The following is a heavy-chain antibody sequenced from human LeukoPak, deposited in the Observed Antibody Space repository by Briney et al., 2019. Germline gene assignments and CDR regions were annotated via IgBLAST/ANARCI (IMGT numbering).Heavy chain of an antibody. V-gene: IGHV3-33*06. CDR2: IWYDGSNK. CDR1: GFTFSSYG. CDR3: AKLDSSSWYYFDY. Sequence: GGSLRLSCAASGFTFSSYGMHWVRQAPGKGLEWVAVIWYDGSNKYYADSVEGRFTISRDNSKNTLYLQMNSLRAEDTAVYYCAKLDSSSWYYFDYWGQGTLVTVSS. D-gene: IGHD6-13*01. J-gene: IGHJ4*02.